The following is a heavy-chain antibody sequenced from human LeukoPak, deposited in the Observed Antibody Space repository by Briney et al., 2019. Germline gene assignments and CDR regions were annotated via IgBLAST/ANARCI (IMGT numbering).Heavy chain of an antibody. V-gene: IGHV3-7*03. CDR3: ARGGAYCSGGSCYWVY. CDR1: GFTFSSYW. J-gene: IGHJ4*02. D-gene: IGHD2-15*01. CDR2: IKQDGSEK. Sequence: GGSLRLSCAASGFTFSSYWMSWVRQAPGKELEWVANIKQDGSEKYHVDSVKGRFTISRDNAKNSLYLQMNSLRAEDTAVYYCARGGAYCSGGSCYWVYWGQGTLVTVSS.